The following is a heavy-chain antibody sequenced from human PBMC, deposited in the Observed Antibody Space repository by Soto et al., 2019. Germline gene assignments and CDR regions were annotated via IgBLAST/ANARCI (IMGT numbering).Heavy chain of an antibody. D-gene: IGHD3-3*01. Sequence: HPGGSLRLSCAASGFTFSSYWMSWVRQAPGKGLEWVANIKQDGSEKYYVDSVKGRFTISRDNAKNSLYLQMNSLRAEDTAVYYCARDHRVLEWLSISYYFDYWGQGTLVTVSS. CDR1: GFTFSSYW. J-gene: IGHJ4*02. V-gene: IGHV3-7*01. CDR2: IKQDGSEK. CDR3: ARDHRVLEWLSISYYFDY.